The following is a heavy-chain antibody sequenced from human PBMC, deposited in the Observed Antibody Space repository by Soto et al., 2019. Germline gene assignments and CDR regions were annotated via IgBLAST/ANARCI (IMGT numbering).Heavy chain of an antibody. V-gene: IGHV1-69*12. D-gene: IGHD3-22*01. Sequence: QVQLVQSGAEVKKPGSSVKVSCKASGGTFSSYAISWVRQAPGQGLEWMGGIIPIFGTADYAQKFQGRVTITADESTSTAHMELSSLKYEDTAVYYCAGHSSGVPGYYYGMDVWGQGTTVTVSS. CDR1: GGTFSSYA. CDR3: AGHSSGVPGYYYGMDV. CDR2: IIPIFGTA. J-gene: IGHJ6*02.